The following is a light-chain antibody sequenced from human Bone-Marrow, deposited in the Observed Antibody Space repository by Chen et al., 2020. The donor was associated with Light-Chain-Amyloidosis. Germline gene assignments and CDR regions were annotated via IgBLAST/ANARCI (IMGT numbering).Light chain of an antibody. CDR1: GIGSLK. CDR2: DDT. Sequence: SYVLTQPPSVSVAPVQTATITCGGTGIGSLKVHWYQQKAGQAPVMVVYDDTDRPAGIPERFSGSKSGNAATLTITRVEAGDEADYYCQVWEGSSDEVVFGGGTRLTVL. CDR3: QVWEGSSDEVV. V-gene: IGLV3-21*02. J-gene: IGLJ3*02.